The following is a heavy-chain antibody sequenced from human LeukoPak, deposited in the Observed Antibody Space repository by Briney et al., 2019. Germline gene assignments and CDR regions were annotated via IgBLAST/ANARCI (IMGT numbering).Heavy chain of an antibody. CDR2: FDPEDGET. D-gene: IGHD3-22*01. CDR3: ATSSGYYTPFDY. CDR1: GYTLTELS. J-gene: IGHJ4*02. Sequence: HVASVTVSCKVSGYTLTELSMHWVRQAPGKGLEWMGGFDPEDGETIYAQKFQGRVTMTEDTSTDTAYMELSSLRSEDTAVYYCATSSGYYTPFDYWGQGTLVTVSS. V-gene: IGHV1-24*01.